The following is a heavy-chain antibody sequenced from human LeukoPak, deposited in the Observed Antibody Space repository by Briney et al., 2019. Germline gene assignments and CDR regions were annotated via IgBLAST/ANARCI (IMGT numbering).Heavy chain of an antibody. V-gene: IGHV3-9*01. J-gene: IGHJ4*02. CDR1: GFTFYDYA. D-gene: IGHD4-23*01. Sequence: GRSLRLSCAASGFTFYDYAMHWVRQAPGKGLEWVSGFSWNSGSIGYADSVKGRFTISRDNAKNSLYLQMNSLRAEDTALYYCAKSPDPTTVVTILDYWGQGTLVTASS. CDR3: AKSPDPTTVVTILDY. CDR2: FSWNSGSI.